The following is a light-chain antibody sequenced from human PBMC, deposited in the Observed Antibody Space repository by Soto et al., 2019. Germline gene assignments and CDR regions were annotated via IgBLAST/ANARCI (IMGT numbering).Light chain of an antibody. Sequence: AIQMTQSPSSLSASVGDRVTITCRASQGTRDDLGWYQQNPGKAPKLLIYAASSLQSGVPSRFSGCGSGTDFTLTNSSLQSEDFASYYCLQDYNFPYTFGQGTKLEIK. J-gene: IGKJ2*01. CDR1: QGTRDD. CDR2: AAS. V-gene: IGKV1-6*01. CDR3: LQDYNFPYT.